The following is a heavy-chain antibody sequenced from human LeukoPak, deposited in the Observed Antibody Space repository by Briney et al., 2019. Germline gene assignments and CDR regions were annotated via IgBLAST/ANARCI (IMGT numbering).Heavy chain of an antibody. CDR3: AREAARHWFDP. V-gene: IGHV1-69*05. J-gene: IGHJ5*02. D-gene: IGHD6-6*01. Sequence: GASVTVSCKDCGGSFSRYAISGVRQAPGQGLEWMGGIIPIFGTANYAQKSQGRVTITTDESTSTAYMELSSLRSEDTAVYYCAREAARHWFDPWGQGTLVTVSS. CDR1: GGSFSRYA. CDR2: IIPIFGTA.